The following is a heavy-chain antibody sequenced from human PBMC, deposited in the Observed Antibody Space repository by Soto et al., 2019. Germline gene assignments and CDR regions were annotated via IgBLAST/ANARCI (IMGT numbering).Heavy chain of an antibody. CDR3: ARDYEVVPAVNWFDP. Sequence: QVQLVQSGAEVKKPGASVTVSCKASGYTFTGYYMHWVRQSPGKGLEWMGWINPNSGGTNYAQKFQGRVTMTRDTSISTAYMELSRLRSDDTAVYYCARDYEVVPAVNWFDPWGQGTLVTVSS. J-gene: IGHJ5*02. D-gene: IGHD2-2*01. CDR2: INPNSGGT. V-gene: IGHV1-2*02. CDR1: GYTFTGYY.